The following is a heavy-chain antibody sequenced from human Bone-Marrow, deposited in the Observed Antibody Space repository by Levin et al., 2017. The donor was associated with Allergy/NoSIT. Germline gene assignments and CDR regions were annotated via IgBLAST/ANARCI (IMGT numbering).Heavy chain of an antibody. CDR2: IYYSGST. J-gene: IGHJ2*01. D-gene: IGHD7-27*01. CDR1: GGSISSYY. V-gene: IGHV4-59*01. CDR3: ARTNWGYDDWYFDL. Sequence: PGGSLRLSCTVSGGSISSYYWSWIRQPPGKGLEWIGYIYYSGSTNYNPSLKSRVTISVDTSKNQFSLKLSSVTAADTAVYYCARTNWGYDDWYFDLWGRGTLVTVSS.